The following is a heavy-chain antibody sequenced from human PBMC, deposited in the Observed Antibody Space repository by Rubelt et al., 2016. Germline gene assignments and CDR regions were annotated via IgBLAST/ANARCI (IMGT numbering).Heavy chain of an antibody. D-gene: IGHD3-22*01. J-gene: IGHJ4*02. CDR3: ARDSTYYDSSGSAIDY. CDR1: GGSISSYY. CDR2: IYYSGST. Sequence: QVQLQESGPGLVKPSETLSLTCTVSGGSISSYYWSWIRQPPGKGLEWIGYIYYSGSTNYNPSLKIRVTISVNTSKNQFSLKLNSVTASDTAVYYCARDSTYYDSSGSAIDYWGQGTLVTVSS. V-gene: IGHV4-59*01.